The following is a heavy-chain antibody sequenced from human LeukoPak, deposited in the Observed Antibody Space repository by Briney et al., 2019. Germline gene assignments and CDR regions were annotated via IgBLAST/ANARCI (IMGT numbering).Heavy chain of an antibody. D-gene: IGHD1-26*01. CDR2: ISGIGGCI. Sequence: PGGSLRLSCAASGFTFTTYAMSWVRQAPGKGLEWVSAISGIGGCIYYADSVKGRFTMSRDNSKNTLYLQMNSLRAEDTAVYYCARFRSTSGSYPLDYWGQGTLVAVSS. V-gene: IGHV3-23*01. CDR1: GFTFTTYA. CDR3: ARFRSTSGSYPLDY. J-gene: IGHJ4*02.